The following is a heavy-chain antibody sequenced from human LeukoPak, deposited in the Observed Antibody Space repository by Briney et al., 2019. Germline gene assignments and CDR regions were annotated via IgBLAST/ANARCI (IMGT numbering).Heavy chain of an antibody. J-gene: IGHJ4*02. D-gene: IGHD5-18*01. V-gene: IGHV3-48*01. CDR2: ISSSSTI. CDR1: GFTFNTYS. CDR3: ARGFRDTAPDY. Sequence: GGSLRLSCAASGFTFNTYSMNWVRQAPGKGLEWVSHISSSSTIYYADSVKGRFTISRHNSKNTLYLQMNSLRAEDTAVYYCARGFRDTAPDYWGQGTLVTVSS.